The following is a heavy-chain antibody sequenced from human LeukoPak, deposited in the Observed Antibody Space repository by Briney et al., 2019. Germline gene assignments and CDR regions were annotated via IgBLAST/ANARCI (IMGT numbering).Heavy chain of an antibody. Sequence: PGGSLRLSCVLSEFTFSSHAMSWVRQAPGRGLEWVSAISGSGGSTYYADSVKGRFTISRDNSKNTLYLQMNSLRAEDTAVYYCAKRFIAAREYYFDYWGQGTLVTVSS. J-gene: IGHJ4*02. CDR3: AKRFIAAREYYFDY. CDR1: EFTFSSHA. CDR2: ISGSGGST. D-gene: IGHD6-6*01. V-gene: IGHV3-23*01.